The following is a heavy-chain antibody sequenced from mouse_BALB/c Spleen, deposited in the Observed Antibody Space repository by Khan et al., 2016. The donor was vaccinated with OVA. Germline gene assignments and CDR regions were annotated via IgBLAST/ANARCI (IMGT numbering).Heavy chain of an antibody. D-gene: IGHD1-1*01. V-gene: IGHV1-7*01. CDR1: GYTFINYW. J-gene: IGHJ2*01. CDR2: INPSTAYT. Sequence: QVRLQQSGAELAKPGASVKMSCKASGYTFINYWILWVKQRPGQGLEWIGYINPSTAYTEYNQNFKDKATLTADKSSSTAYMQLSSLTSEDSAVDYCARRGLRWDFDYWGQGTTLTVSS. CDR3: ARRGLRWDFDY.